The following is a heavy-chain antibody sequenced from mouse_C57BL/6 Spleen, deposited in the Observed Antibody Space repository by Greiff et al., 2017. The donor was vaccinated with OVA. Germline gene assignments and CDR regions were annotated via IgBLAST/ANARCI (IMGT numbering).Heavy chain of an antibody. Sequence: VKLVESGPELVKPGASVKLSCKASGYTFTSYDINWVKQRPGQGLEWIGWIYPRDGSTKYNEKFKGKATLTVDTSSSTAYMELHSLTSEDSAVYFCARGSSYVGTDYAMDYWGQGTSVTVSS. J-gene: IGHJ4*01. V-gene: IGHV1-85*01. D-gene: IGHD1-1*01. CDR3: ARGSSYVGTDYAMDY. CDR2: IYPRDGST. CDR1: GYTFTSYD.